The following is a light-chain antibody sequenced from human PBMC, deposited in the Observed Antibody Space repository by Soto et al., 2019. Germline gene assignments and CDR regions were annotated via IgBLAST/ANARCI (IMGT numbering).Light chain of an antibody. Sequence: QSALTQPASVSGSPGQSITISCTGTSSDVGGYNYVSWYQQHPGKVPKLMIYEVSNRPSGVVNRSSGSKSGNTASLTISGLQAEDEADYYCSSFTSSSTQVFGTGTKLTVL. J-gene: IGLJ1*01. CDR3: SSFTSSSTQV. CDR1: SSDVGGYNY. CDR2: EVS. V-gene: IGLV2-14*01.